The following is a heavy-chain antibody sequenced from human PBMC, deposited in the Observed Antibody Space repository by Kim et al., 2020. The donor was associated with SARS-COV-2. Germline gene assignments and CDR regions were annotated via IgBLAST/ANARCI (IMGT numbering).Heavy chain of an antibody. CDR2: ISAYNGNT. CDR3: ARVPSCLFVFCGSYSVPSDY. CDR1: GYTFTSYG. Sequence: ASVKVSCKASGYTFTSYGISWVRQAPGQGLEWMGWISAYNGNTNYAQKLQGRVTMTTDTSTSTAYMELRSLRSDDTAVYYCARVPSCLFVFCGSYSVPSDYWGQGTLVTVSS. V-gene: IGHV1-18*04. D-gene: IGHD1-26*01. J-gene: IGHJ4*02.